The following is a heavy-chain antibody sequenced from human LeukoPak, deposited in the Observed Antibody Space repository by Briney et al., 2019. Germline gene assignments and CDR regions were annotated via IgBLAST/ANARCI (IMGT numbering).Heavy chain of an antibody. D-gene: IGHD3-10*01. V-gene: IGHV1-2*02. CDR1: GYTFTGYY. J-gene: IGHJ5*02. CDR3: ARDLKAVYYGSGSYYIGDNWFDP. Sequence: ASVKVSCKASGYTFTGYYMHRVRQAPGQGGEWMGWINPNSGGTNYAQKFQGRVTMTRDTSISTAYMELSRLRSDDTAVYYCARDLKAVYYGSGSYYIGDNWFDPWGQGTLVTVSS. CDR2: INPNSGGT.